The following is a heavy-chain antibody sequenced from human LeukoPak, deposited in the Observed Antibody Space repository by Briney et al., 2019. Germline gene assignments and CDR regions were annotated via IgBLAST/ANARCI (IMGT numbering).Heavy chain of an antibody. CDR2: IYPGDSDT. Sequence: GQHLKISSKGSGYTFTNYWIAWVCQMPGQGLEWMGIIYPGDSDTRYSPSFQGQVTISADKYISSAYLQWSRLKASDTAMYYCARHRRTTVTTPFGYWGQGTLVTVS. CDR3: ARHRRTTVTTPFGY. J-gene: IGHJ4*02. V-gene: IGHV5-51*01. D-gene: IGHD4-11*01. CDR1: GYTFTNYW.